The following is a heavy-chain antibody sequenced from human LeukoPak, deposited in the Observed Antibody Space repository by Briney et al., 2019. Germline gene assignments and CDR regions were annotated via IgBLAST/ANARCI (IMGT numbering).Heavy chain of an antibody. J-gene: IGHJ4*02. D-gene: IGHD5-18*01. V-gene: IGHV4-34*01. CDR2: INHSGST. CDR1: GGSFSGYY. CDR3: ARNKKGDRYTYGHDY. Sequence: SETLSLTCAVYGGSFSGYYWSWIRQPPGKGLEWIGEINHSGSTNYNPSLKSRVTISVDTSKNQFSLKLSSVTAADTAVYYCARNKKGDRYTYGHDYWGQGTLVTVSS.